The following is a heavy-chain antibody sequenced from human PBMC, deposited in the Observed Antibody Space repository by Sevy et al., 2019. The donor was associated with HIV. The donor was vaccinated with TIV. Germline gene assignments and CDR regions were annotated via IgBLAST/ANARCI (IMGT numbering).Heavy chain of an antibody. V-gene: IGHV1-69*13. J-gene: IGHJ6*02. CDR1: GGTFSSYA. Sequence: ASVKVSCKASGGTFSSYAISWVRQAPGQGLEWMGGIIPIFGTANYAQKLQGRVTITADESTSTAYMELSSLRSEDTAVYYCARAISSWYGNYYYGMDVWGQGTTVTVSS. D-gene: IGHD6-13*01. CDR2: IIPIFGTA. CDR3: ARAISSWYGNYYYGMDV.